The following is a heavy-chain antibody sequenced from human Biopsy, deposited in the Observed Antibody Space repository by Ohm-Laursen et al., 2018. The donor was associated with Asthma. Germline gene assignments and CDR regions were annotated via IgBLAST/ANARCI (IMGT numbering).Heavy chain of an antibody. CDR3: ARGQKSAGDRWFDP. J-gene: IGHJ5*02. CDR1: GYTFISYA. V-gene: IGHV1-3*01. CDR2: INAGNGNT. Sequence: EASVKVSCKASGYTFISYAIHWVRQAPGQRLEWMGWINAGNGNTKYSQKFQGRVTMTRDTSISTAYMEVSRLRSDDTAVYYCARGQKSAGDRWFDPWGQGTLVTVSS. D-gene: IGHD6-13*01.